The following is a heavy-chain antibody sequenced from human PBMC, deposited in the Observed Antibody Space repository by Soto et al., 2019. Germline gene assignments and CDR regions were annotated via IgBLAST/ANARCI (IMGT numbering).Heavy chain of an antibody. D-gene: IGHD1-1*01. Sequence: HPGGSLRLSCVSSGFTSRTHGMHWIRQAAGNGLEWVAVISYNGKNEHYADSLKGRFTISRDNSKNTVFLQMNSLTPEDTAVYYCAKDRNYIAIVEMATTGMDVWGQGTTVTVSS. J-gene: IGHJ6*02. CDR2: ISYNGKNE. V-gene: IGHV3-30*18. CDR3: AKDRNYIAIVEMATTGMDV. CDR1: GFTSRTHG.